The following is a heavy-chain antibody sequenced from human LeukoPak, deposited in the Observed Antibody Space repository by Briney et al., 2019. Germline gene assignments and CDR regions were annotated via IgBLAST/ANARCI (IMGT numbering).Heavy chain of an antibody. V-gene: IGHV7-4-1*02. D-gene: IGHD2-8*01. CDR3: ARVVLAPYYYYGMDV. J-gene: IGHJ6*02. CDR1: GGTFSSYA. Sequence: GASVKVSCKASGGTFSSYAISWVRQAPGQGLEWMGWINTNTGNPTYAQGFTGRFVFSLDTSVSTAYLQISSLKAEDTAVYYCARVVLAPYYYYGMDVWGQGTTVTVSS. CDR2: INTNTGNP.